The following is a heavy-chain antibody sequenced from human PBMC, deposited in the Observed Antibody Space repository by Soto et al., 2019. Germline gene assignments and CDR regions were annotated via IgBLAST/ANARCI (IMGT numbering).Heavy chain of an antibody. CDR1: GYTFTSYG. Sequence: QVQLVQSGAEVKKPGASVKVSCKASGYTFTSYGISWVRQAPGQGLEWMGWISAYNGNTNYAQKLQGRVTMTTDTSTSTAYMALRSLRSDDTAVYYCARGEVPIYYDSSGYPLDYWGQGTLVTVSS. J-gene: IGHJ4*02. V-gene: IGHV1-18*01. CDR3: ARGEVPIYYDSSGYPLDY. CDR2: ISAYNGNT. D-gene: IGHD3-22*01.